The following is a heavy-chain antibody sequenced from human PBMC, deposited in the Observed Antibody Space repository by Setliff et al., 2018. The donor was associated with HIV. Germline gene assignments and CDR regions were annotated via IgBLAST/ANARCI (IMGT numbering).Heavy chain of an antibody. Sequence: PSETLSLTCTVSGGLISSSGSYWGWIRQPPGKGLKWIGNIYSTGRTYYKLSLESRVTISIDTSKNQLSLNVNSVTAADTATYYCATPGYDDDVFGYFRFWGRGTLVTVSS. CDR1: GGLISSSGSY. CDR3: ATPGYDDDVFGYFRF. V-gene: IGHV4-39*01. CDR2: IYSTGRT. D-gene: IGHD5-12*01. J-gene: IGHJ1*01.